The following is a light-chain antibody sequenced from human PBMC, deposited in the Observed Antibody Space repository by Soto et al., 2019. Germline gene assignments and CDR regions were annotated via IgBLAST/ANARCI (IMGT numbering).Light chain of an antibody. CDR1: QSISSSY. Sequence: EIVLTQSPGTLSLSPGERATLSFRASQSISSSYLAWYQQKPGQAPRLLLYGASSRATGIPARFSGSGSGTDFTLTISRLEPDDFAEYYCQQYGSSPDFGGGTKVEIK. CDR2: GAS. V-gene: IGKV3-20*01. J-gene: IGKJ4*01. CDR3: QQYGSSPD.